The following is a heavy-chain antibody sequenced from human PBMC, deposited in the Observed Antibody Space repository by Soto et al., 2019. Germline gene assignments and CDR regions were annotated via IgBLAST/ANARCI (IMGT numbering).Heavy chain of an antibody. Sequence: EVQLVESGGGLVQPGGSLRLSCVASGLTFSSYWMSWVRQAPGKGLEWVATIKQDGSEKYYVDSVKGRFTISRDNAKNSPFLQMSSLRAEDTALYYCARRFSSGWYGEFDPWGQGTLVTVSS. V-gene: IGHV3-7*01. CDR1: GLTFSSYW. CDR2: IKQDGSEK. J-gene: IGHJ5*02. D-gene: IGHD6-19*01. CDR3: ARRFSSGWYGEFDP.